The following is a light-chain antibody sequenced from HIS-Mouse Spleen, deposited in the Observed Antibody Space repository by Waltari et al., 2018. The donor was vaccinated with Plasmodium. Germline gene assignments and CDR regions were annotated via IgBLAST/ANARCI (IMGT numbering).Light chain of an antibody. J-gene: IGKJ4*01. Sequence: EIVLTQSPATLSLSPGERATLSCRASPSVSSYLAWYQQKPGQAPRLLIYDASNRATGIPARFSGSGSATDFTLTISSLEPEDFAVYDCQQRSNWPPLTFGGGTKVEIK. CDR1: PSVSSY. V-gene: IGKV3-11*01. CDR3: QQRSNWPPLT. CDR2: DAS.